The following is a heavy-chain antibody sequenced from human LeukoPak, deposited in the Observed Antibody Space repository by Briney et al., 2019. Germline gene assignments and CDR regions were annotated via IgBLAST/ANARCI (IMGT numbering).Heavy chain of an antibody. CDR1: GGTFSSYT. CDR3: ARRSGSYMRDY. D-gene: IGHD3-10*01. Sequence: GASVKVSCKASGGTFSSYTISWVRQAPGQGLEWMGRIIPILGIANYAQKFQGRVTITADKSTSTAYTELSSLRSEDTAVYYCARRSGSYMRDYWGQGTLVTVSS. CDR2: IIPILGIA. V-gene: IGHV1-69*02. J-gene: IGHJ4*02.